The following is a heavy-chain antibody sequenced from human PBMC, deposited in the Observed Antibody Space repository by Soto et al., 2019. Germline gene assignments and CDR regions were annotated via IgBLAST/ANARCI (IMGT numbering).Heavy chain of an antibody. V-gene: IGHV1-69*02. CDR2: IIPILGIA. CDR3: ARGFGYYYGSGSSSYYMDV. J-gene: IGHJ6*03. D-gene: IGHD3-10*01. CDR1: GGTFSSYT. Sequence: QVQLVQSGAEVKKPGSSVMVSCKASGGTFSSYTISWVRQAPGQGLEWMGRIIPILGIANYAQKFQGRVTITADKSTSTAYMELSSLRSEDTAVYYCARGFGYYYGSGSSSYYMDVWGKGTTVTVSS.